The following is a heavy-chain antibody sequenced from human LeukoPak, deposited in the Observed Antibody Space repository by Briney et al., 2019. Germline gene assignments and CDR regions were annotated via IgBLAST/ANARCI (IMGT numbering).Heavy chain of an antibody. V-gene: IGHV1-24*01. Sequence: EASVKVSCKVSGYTLTELSMHWVRQAPGKGLEWMGGFDPEDGETIYAQKFQGRVTMTEDTSTDTAYMELSSLRSEDTAVYYCATGGRGWFGGGPPQFDAFDIWGQGTMVTVSS. CDR2: FDPEDGET. J-gene: IGHJ3*02. CDR1: GYTLTELS. CDR3: ATGGRGWFGGGPPQFDAFDI. D-gene: IGHD3-10*01.